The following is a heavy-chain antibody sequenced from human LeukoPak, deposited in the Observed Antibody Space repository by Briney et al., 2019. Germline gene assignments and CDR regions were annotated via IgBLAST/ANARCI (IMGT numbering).Heavy chain of an antibody. D-gene: IGHD3-3*01. Sequence: PGGSLRLSCAASGFTFDDYAMHWVRQAPGKGLEWVSGISWNSGNIGYADSVKGRFTISRDNAKNSLYLQMNSLRAEDTALYYCAKDKGDDFWSGYGDAFDIWGQGTMVTVSS. CDR3: AKDKGDDFWSGYGDAFDI. V-gene: IGHV3-9*01. CDR2: ISWNSGNI. CDR1: GFTFDDYA. J-gene: IGHJ3*02.